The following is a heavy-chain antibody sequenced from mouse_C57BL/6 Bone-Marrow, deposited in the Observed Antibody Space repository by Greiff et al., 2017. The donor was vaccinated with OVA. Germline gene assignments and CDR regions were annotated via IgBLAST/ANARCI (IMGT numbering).Heavy chain of an antibody. V-gene: IGHV1-78*01. J-gene: IGHJ2*02. CDR1: GYTFTDHT. D-gene: IGHD2-3*01. CDR3: ARRLLLRYLDY. CDR2: IYPTDGST. Sequence: VQLQQSDAELVKPGASVKISCKASGYTFTDHTIHWMKQRPEQGLEWIGYIYPTDGSTKYNEKFKGKATLTADKSSSTAYMQLNSLTSEEAAVYFCARRLLLRYLDYWGQGTSLTVSS.